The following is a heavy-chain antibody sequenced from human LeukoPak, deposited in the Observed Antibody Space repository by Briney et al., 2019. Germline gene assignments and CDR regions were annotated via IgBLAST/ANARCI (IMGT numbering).Heavy chain of an antibody. V-gene: IGHV4-34*01. Sequence: PSETLSLTCAVYGGSFSGYYWGWLRQPPGKGLEWIGEINHSGSTNYNPSLKSRVTISVDTSKNQFSLKLSSVTAADTAVYYCARGMGRYYYGSGSYLHSYYFDYWGQGTLVTVSS. CDR3: ARGMGRYYYGSGSYLHSYYFDY. CDR2: INHSGST. CDR1: GGSFSGYY. D-gene: IGHD3-10*01. J-gene: IGHJ4*02.